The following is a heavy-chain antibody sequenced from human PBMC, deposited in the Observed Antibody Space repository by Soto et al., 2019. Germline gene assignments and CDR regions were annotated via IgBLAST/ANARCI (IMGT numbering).Heavy chain of an antibody. V-gene: IGHV2-5*01. D-gene: IGHD3-22*01. J-gene: IGHJ5*02. CDR3: AHSEHYYDSSGYYNWFDP. CDR2: IYWNDDK. CDR1: GFSLSTSGVG. Sequence: SGPTLVNPTQTLTLTCTFSGFSLSTSGVGVGWIRQPPGKALEWLALIYWNDDKRYSPSLKSRLTITKDTSKNQVVLTMTNMDPVDTATYYCAHSEHYYDSSGYYNWFDPWGQGTPVTVSS.